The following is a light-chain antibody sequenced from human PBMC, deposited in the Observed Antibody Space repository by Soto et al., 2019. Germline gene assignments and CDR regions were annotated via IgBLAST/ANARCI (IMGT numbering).Light chain of an antibody. CDR3: HHGET. CDR2: GAS. V-gene: IGKV3-15*01. CDR1: QYVNNN. Sequence: ETMLTQFPATLSVSPGERVTLSCRASQYVNNNLAWYQQKPGQAPRLLIYGASTRATDIPARFSGSGSGTEFTLTISSLQSEDFAVYYCHHGETFGQGTKVENK. J-gene: IGKJ1*01.